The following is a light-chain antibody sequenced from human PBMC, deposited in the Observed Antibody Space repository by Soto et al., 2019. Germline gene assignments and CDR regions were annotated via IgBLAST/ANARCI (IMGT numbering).Light chain of an antibody. CDR1: QSVTSY. CDR2: ASS. Sequence: EIVLTQSPGTLSLSPGERATLSCRASQSVTSYLAWYQQKPGQAPRLLIYASSTRATGIRYRFSGGGSGTDFTLSIRRLEPEDFAVYYWQQYSTSQTFGQGTRVEI. V-gene: IGKV3-20*01. CDR3: QQYSTSQT. J-gene: IGKJ1*01.